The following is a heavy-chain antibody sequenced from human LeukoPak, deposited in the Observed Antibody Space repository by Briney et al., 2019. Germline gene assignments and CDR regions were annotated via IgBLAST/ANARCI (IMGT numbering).Heavy chain of an antibody. CDR1: GYSFTSYW. CDR2: IYPGDSDT. J-gene: IGHJ6*03. CDR3: ARSRYSGSYSYYYYMDV. V-gene: IGHV5-51*01. D-gene: IGHD1-26*01. Sequence: PGESLKISCQGSGYSFTSYWIGWVRQMPGKGLEWMGIIYPGDSDTRYSPSFQGQVTISADKSISTAYLQWSSLKASDTAMYYCARSRYSGSYSYYYYMDVWGKGTTVTVSS.